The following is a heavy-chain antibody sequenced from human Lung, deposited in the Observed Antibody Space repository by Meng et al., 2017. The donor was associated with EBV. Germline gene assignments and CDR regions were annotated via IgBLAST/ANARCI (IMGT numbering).Heavy chain of an antibody. D-gene: IGHD3-22*01. J-gene: IGHJ4*02. CDR3: ARDSYYYDSSGYGFDY. CDR1: GGSISSGGYS. CDR2: IYYSGST. V-gene: IGHV4-30-4*01. Sequence: QMQASGPGLVKPPPTLSLTCAVSGGSISSGGYSWSWIRQPPGKGLEWIGYIYYSGSTYYNPSLKSRVTISVDTSKNQFSLKLSSVTAADTAVYYCARDSYYYDSSGYGFDYWGQGTLVTVSS.